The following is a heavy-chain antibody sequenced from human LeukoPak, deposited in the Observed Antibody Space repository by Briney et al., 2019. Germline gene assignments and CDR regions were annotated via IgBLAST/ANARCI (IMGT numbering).Heavy chain of an antibody. J-gene: IGHJ1*01. Sequence: GGPLRLSCAASGFTFSSYSMNWVRQAPGKGLEWVSSISSSSSYIYYADSVKGRFTISRDNAKNSLYLQMNSLRAEDTAIYYCARVDYDRSGEDANAEYFQHWGQGTLVTVSS. CDR3: ARVDYDRSGEDANAEYFQH. D-gene: IGHD3-22*01. V-gene: IGHV3-21*01. CDR1: GFTFSSYS. CDR2: ISSSSSYI.